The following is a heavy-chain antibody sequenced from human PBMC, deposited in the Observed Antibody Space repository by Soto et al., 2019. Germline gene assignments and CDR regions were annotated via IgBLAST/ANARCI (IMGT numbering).Heavy chain of an antibody. D-gene: IGHD2-15*01. CDR3: ARGAKAVAATDGHFDY. J-gene: IGHJ4*02. CDR1: GFTFSSYA. Sequence: QVQLVESGGGVVQPGRFLRLSCAASGFTFSSYAMHWVRQAPGKGLEWVAVISYDGSNKYYADSVKGRFTISRDNSKNTLYLQMNSLRAEDTAVYYCARGAKAVAATDGHFDYWGQGTLVTVSS. CDR2: ISYDGSNK. V-gene: IGHV3-30-3*01.